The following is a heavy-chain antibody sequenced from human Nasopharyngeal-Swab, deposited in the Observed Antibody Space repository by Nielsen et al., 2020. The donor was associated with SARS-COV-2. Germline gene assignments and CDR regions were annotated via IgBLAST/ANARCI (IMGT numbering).Heavy chain of an antibody. D-gene: IGHD1-1*01. V-gene: IGHV4-34*01. Sequence: SDTLSLTVAFYAGSFSGYYWSWIRQSPGKGLEWVGEINQGGGTNYNPSPKSRVTISIDTSKNQFSLKLTSVTAAETAVYYCARVVRELDLKYYFHYHYMDVWGKGTTVTVSS. CDR1: AGSFSGYY. CDR2: INQGGGT. CDR3: ARVVRELDLKYYFHYHYMDV. J-gene: IGHJ6*03.